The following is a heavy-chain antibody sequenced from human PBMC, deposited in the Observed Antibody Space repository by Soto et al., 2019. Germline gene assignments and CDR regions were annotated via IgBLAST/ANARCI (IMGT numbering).Heavy chain of an antibody. CDR3: ARDLGWLAYFDY. Sequence: ASVKVSCKASGYTFTNSYMHWVRQAPGQRLEWMGRINATSGNTNYAQKFQGRVTITRDTSASTAYMELSSLRSEDTAVYYCARDLGWLAYFDYWGQGTLVTVS. V-gene: IGHV1-46*01. J-gene: IGHJ4*02. D-gene: IGHD6-19*01. CDR2: INATSGNT. CDR1: GYTFTNSY.